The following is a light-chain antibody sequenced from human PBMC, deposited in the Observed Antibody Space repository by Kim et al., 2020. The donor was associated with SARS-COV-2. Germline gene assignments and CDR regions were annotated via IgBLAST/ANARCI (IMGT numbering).Light chain of an antibody. CDR2: GAS. V-gene: IGKV3-15*01. CDR3: QQYHNWPPVT. J-gene: IGKJ4*01. CDR1: QRLTSNY. Sequence: PGDRAKVSCRAIQRLTSNYLGWYQQKPGQPPRLLIYGASTRAAGVPVRFSGSGSGTDFTLTISSLQSEDFAIYFCQQYHNWPPVTFGGGTKVDIK.